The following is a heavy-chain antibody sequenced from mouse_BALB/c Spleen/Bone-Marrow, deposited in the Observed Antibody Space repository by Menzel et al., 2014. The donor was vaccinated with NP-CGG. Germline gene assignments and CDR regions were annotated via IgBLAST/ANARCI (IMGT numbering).Heavy chain of an antibody. CDR3: ARKKYGNYAMDY. CDR1: GFSLTSSD. D-gene: IGHD2-10*02. CDR2: RWSDGSA. J-gene: IGHJ4*01. V-gene: IGHV2-6*02. Sequence: VKLMESGPGLVSPSQSLSFTCTVSGFSLTSSDVHWVRQPPGKGLEWLVVRWSDGSATYNSVLKSRLSISKDNSKSQVIFKINSLQTDDTAMYYCARKKYGNYAMDYWGQGASVTVSS.